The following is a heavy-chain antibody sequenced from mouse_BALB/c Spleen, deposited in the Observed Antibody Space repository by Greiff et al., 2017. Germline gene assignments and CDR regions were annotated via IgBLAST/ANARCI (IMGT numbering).Heavy chain of an antibody. CDR1: GYTFTSYW. D-gene: IGHD2-2*01. CDR3: AREGIYYGYDEVRRGAMDY. CDR2: INPSTGYT. Sequence: VQVVESGAELAKPGASVKMSCKASGYTFTSYWMHWVKQRPGQGLEWIGYINPSTGYTEYNQKFKDKATLTADKSSSTAYMQLSSLTSEDSAVYYCAREGIYYGYDEVRRGAMDYWGQGTSVTVSS. J-gene: IGHJ4*01. V-gene: IGHV1-7*01.